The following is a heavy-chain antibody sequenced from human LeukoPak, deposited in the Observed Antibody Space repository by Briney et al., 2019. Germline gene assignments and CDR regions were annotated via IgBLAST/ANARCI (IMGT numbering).Heavy chain of an antibody. Sequence: AGGSLRLSCAASGFTFSSYSMIWVRQAPGKGLEWVSCISSSGSGNIYYSDAVKGRFTLSRDSAKNSLYLQMNSLRVEDTAFYYCARGPGIAVAPLQHWGQGTLVGVSS. D-gene: IGHD6-19*01. CDR2: ISSSGSGNI. CDR1: GFTFSSYS. V-gene: IGHV3-21*01. J-gene: IGHJ1*01. CDR3: ARGPGIAVAPLQH.